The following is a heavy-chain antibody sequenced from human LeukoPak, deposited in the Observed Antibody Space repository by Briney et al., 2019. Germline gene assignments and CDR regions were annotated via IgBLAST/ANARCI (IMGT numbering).Heavy chain of an antibody. V-gene: IGHV3-74*01. Sequence: GGALRLSCEASGNDWMHWVRQAPGKGLVWVSHINSDGSWTGYADSVKGRFTISKDNAKNTVYLQMNNLRAEDTAVYYCVSFYETYWGRGTLVTVSS. D-gene: IGHD2-2*01. CDR1: GNDW. CDR3: VSFYETY. CDR2: INSDGSWT. J-gene: IGHJ4*02.